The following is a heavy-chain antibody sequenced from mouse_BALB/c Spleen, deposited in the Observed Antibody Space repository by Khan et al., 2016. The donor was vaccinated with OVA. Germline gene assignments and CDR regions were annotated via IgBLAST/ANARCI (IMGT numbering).Heavy chain of an antibody. CDR2: INPRNGRT. D-gene: IGHD6-1*01. Sequence: QVQLQQPGAELVKPGASVKLSCKASGYTFTSYWMHWVKQRPGQGLEWIGEINPRNGRTNYNEKFKSKATLTVDKSSSTVYMQLSSPTSEDYAVDYGARVITRDYWGQGTTLTVSS. V-gene: IGHV1S81*02. J-gene: IGHJ2*01. CDR1: GYTFTSYW. CDR3: ARVITRDY.